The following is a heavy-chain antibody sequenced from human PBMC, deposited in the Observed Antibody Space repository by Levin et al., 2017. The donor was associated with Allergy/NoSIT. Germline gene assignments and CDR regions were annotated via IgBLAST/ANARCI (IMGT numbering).Heavy chain of an antibody. CDR2: ISGSGGST. CDR1: GFTFSSYA. CDR3: AKGPITMITFGGVIVNWYFDR. D-gene: IGHD3-16*02. V-gene: IGHV3-23*01. J-gene: IGHJ2*01. Sequence: GGSLRLSCAASGFTFSSYAMSWVRQAPGKGLEWVSAISGSGGSTYYADSVKGRFTISRDNSKNTLYLQMNSLRAEDTAVYYCAKGPITMITFGGVIVNWYFDRWGRGTLVTVSS.